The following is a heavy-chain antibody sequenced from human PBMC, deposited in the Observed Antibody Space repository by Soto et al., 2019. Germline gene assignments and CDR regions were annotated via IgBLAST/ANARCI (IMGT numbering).Heavy chain of an antibody. CDR1: GGSFSGYY. Sequence: SETLSLTCAVYGGSFSGYYWSWIRQPPGKGLEWIGEINHSGSTNYNPSLKSRVTISVDTSKNQFSLKLSSVTAADTAVYYCAREGVARGVSWGQGTLVTVSS. V-gene: IGHV4-34*01. J-gene: IGHJ5*02. D-gene: IGHD3-10*01. CDR3: AREGVARGVS. CDR2: INHSGST.